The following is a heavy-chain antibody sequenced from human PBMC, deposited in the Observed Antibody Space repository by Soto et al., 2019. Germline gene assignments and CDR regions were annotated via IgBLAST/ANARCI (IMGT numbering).Heavy chain of an antibody. J-gene: IGHJ4*02. CDR3: GRTYTGG. CDR2: ISRSEDRT. Sequence: LQSGGGVVQPGESLRLSCAASGFSLRDHALSWVRQAAGGGLEWVSGISRSEDRTNYADFVRGRFIISKDRAKNTLYLDMSGLRVDDTAVYFCGRTYTGGWGQGTLVTVSS. CDR1: GFSLRDHA. D-gene: IGHD3-10*01. V-gene: IGHV3-23*01.